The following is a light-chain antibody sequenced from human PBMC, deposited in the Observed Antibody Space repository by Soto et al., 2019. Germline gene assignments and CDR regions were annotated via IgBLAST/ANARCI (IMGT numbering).Light chain of an antibody. Sequence: EIVLTQSAATLSLSPGERATLSCRASQTVSSYLAWYRQKPGQAPRLLIYDKSNRATGIPARFSGSGSGTEFTLTISSLQSEDFAVYYCQQYNDWPRTFGQGTKV. CDR3: QQYNDWPRT. J-gene: IGKJ1*01. CDR2: DKS. V-gene: IGKV3-15*01. CDR1: QTVSSY.